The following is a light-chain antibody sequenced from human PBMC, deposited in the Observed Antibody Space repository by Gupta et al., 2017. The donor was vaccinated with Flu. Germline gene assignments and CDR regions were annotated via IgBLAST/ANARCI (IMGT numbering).Light chain of an antibody. Sequence: EIQMTQSPSSLSASVGDRVTMTCRASQSVRNYINWYQQKPGKAPKLLIYASSSLQRGVPSRFSGGGFETDFSLTISRLQREDFATYYCQQTNNAPRTFGQGTRV. V-gene: IGKV1-39*01. CDR2: ASS. J-gene: IGKJ1*01. CDR1: QSVRNY. CDR3: QQTNNAPRT.